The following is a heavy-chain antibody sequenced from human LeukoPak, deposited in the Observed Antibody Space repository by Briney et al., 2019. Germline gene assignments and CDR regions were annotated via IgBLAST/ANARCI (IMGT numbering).Heavy chain of an antibody. CDR3: ARGGWMDGMDV. J-gene: IGHJ6*02. D-gene: IGHD5-12*01. CDR2: IYYSGST. Sequence: SETLSLTCTVSGGSISSYYWSWIRQPPGKGLEWIGYIYYSGSTNYNPSLKSRVTISVDTSKNQFSLKLSSVTAADTAVYYCARGGWMDGMDVWGQGTTVTVSS. CDR1: GGSISSYY. V-gene: IGHV4-59*01.